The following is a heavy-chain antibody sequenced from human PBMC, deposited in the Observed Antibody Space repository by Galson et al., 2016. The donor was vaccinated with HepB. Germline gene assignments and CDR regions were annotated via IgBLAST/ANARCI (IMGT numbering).Heavy chain of an antibody. CDR2: ISGTGGST. J-gene: IGHJ4*02. Sequence: SLRLSCAASGFTFSFYAMHWVRQAPGKGLEYVSAISGTGGSTYYADSVTGRFTISRDNSKNTLYLQMNSLRAEDTAVYYCARDLIVGALDFVDWGQGTLVTVSS. D-gene: IGHD1-26*01. CDR3: ARDLIVGALDFVD. V-gene: IGHV3-64*04. CDR1: GFTFSFYA.